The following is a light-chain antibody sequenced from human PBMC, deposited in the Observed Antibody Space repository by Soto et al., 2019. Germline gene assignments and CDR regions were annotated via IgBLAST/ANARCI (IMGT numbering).Light chain of an antibody. CDR3: QQYNNWPWT. CDR1: QSVSSTY. V-gene: IGKV3-20*01. Sequence: IVVTQSPGTLSLSPGERATLSCRASQSVSSTYLAWYQQRPGQAPRLLIYGASSRATGIPDRFSGSGSGTDFTLTISRLEPEDFAVYYCQQYNNWPWTFGQGTKVDIK. CDR2: GAS. J-gene: IGKJ1*01.